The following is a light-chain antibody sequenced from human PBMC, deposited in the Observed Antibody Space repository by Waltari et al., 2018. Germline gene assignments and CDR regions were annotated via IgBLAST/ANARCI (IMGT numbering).Light chain of an antibody. CDR2: EAS. V-gene: IGKV1-9*01. J-gene: IGKJ1*01. Sequence: SQLTLSPSSLSAAVGDTVTVTCRASQGISTYLAWLQQKPGRAPKVLICEASTLQSGVPSRFSGSGSGIDFTLTISSLQPEDVATYYCQQFHDYPWTFGQGTKVEIK. CDR1: QGISTY. CDR3: QQFHDYPWT.